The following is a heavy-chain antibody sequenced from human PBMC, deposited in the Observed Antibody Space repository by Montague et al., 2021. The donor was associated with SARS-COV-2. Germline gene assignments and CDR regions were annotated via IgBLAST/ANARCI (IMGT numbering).Heavy chain of an antibody. CDR2: IDWXXXK. CDR1: GFSLSTSGMC. V-gene: IGHV2-70*01. CDR3: ARSFSIFGVVIIPAYCDY. Sequence: PALVKPTQTLTLTRTFSGFSLSTSGMCVSWIRQPPGKALEWLALIDWXXXKYYSTSLKTRLTISKDTSTNQVVLTMTNMDPVDTATYYCARSFSIFGVVIIPAYCDYWGQGTLVTVSS. J-gene: IGHJ4*02. D-gene: IGHD3-3*01.